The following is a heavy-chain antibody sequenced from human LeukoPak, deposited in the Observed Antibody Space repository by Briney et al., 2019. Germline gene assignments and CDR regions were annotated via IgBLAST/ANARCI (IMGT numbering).Heavy chain of an antibody. D-gene: IGHD5-18*01. J-gene: IGHJ4*02. CDR3: ARDGVTPFDY. V-gene: IGHV3-66*01. CDR2: IYSGGST. Sequence: GRSLRLSCAASGFTVSSNYMSWVRQAPGKGLEWVSVIYSGGSTYYADSVKGRFTISRDNSKNTLYLQMTSLRAEDTAVYYCARDGVTPFDYWGQGTLVTVSS. CDR1: GFTVSSNY.